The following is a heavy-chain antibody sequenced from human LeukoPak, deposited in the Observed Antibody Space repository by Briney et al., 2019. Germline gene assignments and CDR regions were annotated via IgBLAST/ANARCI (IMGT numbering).Heavy chain of an antibody. V-gene: IGHV4-34*01. CDR2: INRSGST. J-gene: IGHJ6*03. CDR3: ARTKAGYSYGEYYYYYYMDV. CDR1: GGSFSGYY. D-gene: IGHD5-18*01. Sequence: PSETLSLTCGVYGGSFSGYYGSWIRQPPGKGLEGIGEINRSGSTNFHPSLKSRVTISVDTSKNQFSPKLSSVTAADTAVYYCARTKAGYSYGEYYYYYYMDVWGKGTTVTVSS.